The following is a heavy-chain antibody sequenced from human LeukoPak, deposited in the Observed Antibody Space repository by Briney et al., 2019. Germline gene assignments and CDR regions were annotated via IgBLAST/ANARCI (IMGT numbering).Heavy chain of an antibody. CDR2: ITGSGGRT. CDR1: GVTFSIDA. D-gene: IGHD1-1*01. V-gene: IGHV3-23*01. Sequence: GGSLRLSCAASGVTFSIDAMNWGRQAPGKGLEWGSAITGSGGRTYYAESVKGRFTISRDNSKNTLYLQMNSLRAEDTAVYYCAKENAYNMGYGNYDAFDIWGQGTMVTVSS. CDR3: AKENAYNMGYGNYDAFDI. J-gene: IGHJ3*02.